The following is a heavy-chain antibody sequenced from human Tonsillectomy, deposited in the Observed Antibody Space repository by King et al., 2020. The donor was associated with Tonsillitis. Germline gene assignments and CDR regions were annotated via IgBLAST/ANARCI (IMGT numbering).Heavy chain of an antibody. V-gene: IGHV3-23*04. CDR2: ISGSGGST. CDR3: AKDPAAVVYYYGMDV. CDR1: GFTFSSYA. J-gene: IGHJ6*02. Sequence: VQLVESGGGLVHPGGSLRLSCAASGFTFSSYAMSWVRQAPGKGLEWVSGISGSGGSTYYADSVKGRFTISRDTSKNTLYLHMNSLRADDTAVYYCAKDPAAVVYYYGMDVWGQGTTVTVSS. D-gene: IGHD3-22*01.